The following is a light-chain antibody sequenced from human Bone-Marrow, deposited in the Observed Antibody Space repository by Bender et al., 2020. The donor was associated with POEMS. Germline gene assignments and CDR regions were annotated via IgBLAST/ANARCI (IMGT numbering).Light chain of an antibody. CDR3: SSYTDRNTVL. CDR1: RSNIGSNT. CDR2: SEN. J-gene: IGLJ2*01. Sequence: QSVLTQPPSTSGTPGQRVTIYCSGSRSNIGSNTVNWYQHLPGTAPKLLIYSENQRPSGVPDRFSGSKSGTSASLTISGLQAEDEADYYCSSYTDRNTVLFGGGTKVTVL. V-gene: IGLV1-44*01.